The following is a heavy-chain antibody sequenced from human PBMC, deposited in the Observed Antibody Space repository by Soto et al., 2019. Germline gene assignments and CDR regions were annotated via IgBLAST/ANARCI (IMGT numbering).Heavy chain of an antibody. CDR2: INAGNGNT. CDR3: ARDPGYSYGYH. Sequence: QVQLVQSGAEVKKPGASVKVSCKASGYTVTSYAMQWVREAPGQRLEWMGWINAGNGNTKYSQKFQGRVTITRDTSASTAYMELSSLRSEDTAVYYCARDPGYSYGYHWGQGTLVTVSS. D-gene: IGHD5-18*01. J-gene: IGHJ5*02. V-gene: IGHV1-3*01. CDR1: GYTVTSYA.